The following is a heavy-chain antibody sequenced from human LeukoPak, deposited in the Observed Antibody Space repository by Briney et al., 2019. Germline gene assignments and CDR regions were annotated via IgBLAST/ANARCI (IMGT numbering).Heavy chain of an antibody. V-gene: IGHV3-30*02. CDR2: IRYDGSNK. J-gene: IGHJ4*02. CDR1: GFTFSSYG. CDR3: AKVGEWELGGLFDY. D-gene: IGHD1-26*01. Sequence: RGSLRLFCAASGFTFSSYGMHWVRQAPGKGLEWVAFIRYDGSNKYYADSVKGRFTISRDNSKNTLYLQMNSLRAEDTAVYYCAKVGEWELGGLFDYWGQGTLVTVSS.